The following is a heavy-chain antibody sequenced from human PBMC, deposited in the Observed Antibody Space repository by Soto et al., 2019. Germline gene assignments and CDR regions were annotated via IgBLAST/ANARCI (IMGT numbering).Heavy chain of an antibody. CDR3: VRDLYRSATMPCLDH. V-gene: IGHV3-23*01. D-gene: IGHD1-1*01. Sequence: SLRLSCEASGFTFINYAMSWVRQSPGKGLEWVSSISDTGGDSYYADSMDGRFTVSRDNSKNTLYLQINSLRAEDTAIYYCVRDLYRSATMPCLDHWGQGALVTVSS. CDR2: ISDTGGDS. CDR1: GFTFINYA. J-gene: IGHJ4*02.